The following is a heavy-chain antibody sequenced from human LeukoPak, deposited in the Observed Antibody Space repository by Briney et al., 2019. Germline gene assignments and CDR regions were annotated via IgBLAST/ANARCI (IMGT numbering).Heavy chain of an antibody. CDR3: ARTYYDILTGYNPYFDY. D-gene: IGHD3-9*01. Sequence: GGSLRLSCAASGFTFSRYWMHWVRQAPGKGLVWVSHINSDGSNTSYADSVKGRFTISRDNAKNFLYLQMNSLRAEDTAVYYCARTYYDILTGYNPYFDYWGQGILVTVSS. V-gene: IGHV3-74*01. J-gene: IGHJ4*02. CDR1: GFTFSRYW. CDR2: INSDGSNT.